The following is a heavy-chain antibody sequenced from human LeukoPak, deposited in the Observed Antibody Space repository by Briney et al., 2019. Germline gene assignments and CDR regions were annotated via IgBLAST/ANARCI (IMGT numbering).Heavy chain of an antibody. Sequence: GGSLRLSCAASGFTVSSNYMSWVRQPPGKGLEWVSVIYSGGSTYYADSVKGRFTISRDNSKNTLYLQMNSLRAEDTAVYYCAKDTAYQTLPYYFDYWGQGTLVTVSS. CDR1: GFTVSSNY. CDR2: IYSGGST. CDR3: AKDTAYQTLPYYFDY. V-gene: IGHV3-66*02. D-gene: IGHD5-18*01. J-gene: IGHJ4*02.